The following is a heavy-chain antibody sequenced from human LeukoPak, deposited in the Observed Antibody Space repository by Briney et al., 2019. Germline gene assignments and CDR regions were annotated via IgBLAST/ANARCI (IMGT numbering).Heavy chain of an antibody. CDR3: ARDCLWYSSSWYGLGFDP. V-gene: IGHV4-61*01. D-gene: IGHD6-13*01. Sequence: SETLSLTCTVSGGSVSSGSYYWSWIRPPPGKGLEWIGYIYYSGCTNYNPSLKNRVTISAGTSKNQFSLKLSSVTAADTAVYYCARDCLWYSSSWYGLGFDPWGQGTLVTVSS. CDR2: IYYSGCT. CDR1: GGSVSSGSYY. J-gene: IGHJ5*02.